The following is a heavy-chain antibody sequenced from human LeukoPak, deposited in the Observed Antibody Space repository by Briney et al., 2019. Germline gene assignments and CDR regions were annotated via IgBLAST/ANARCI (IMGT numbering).Heavy chain of an antibody. CDR1: GYTFTGYY. V-gene: IGHV1-2*02. Sequence: ASVKVSCKASGYTFTGYYMHWVRQAPGQGLTWMGWINPNTGVTNYAQKFQGRVTMTRATSINTAYMELDRLTSDDTAIHYRARSYCGGDCYWTIDYWGQGTLVTVSS. J-gene: IGHJ4*02. D-gene: IGHD2-21*02. CDR2: INPNTGVT. CDR3: ARSYCGGDCYWTIDY.